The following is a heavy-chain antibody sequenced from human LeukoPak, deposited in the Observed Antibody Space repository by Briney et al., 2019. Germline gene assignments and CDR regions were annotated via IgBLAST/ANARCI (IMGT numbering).Heavy chain of an antibody. V-gene: IGHV4-39*01. Sequence: SETLSLTCTVSGGSISSSNYYWGWIRQPPGKGLEWIGSIYYSGSTYYNPSLKSRVTIAVDTSKNQFSLRLSSVTAADTAVYYCASRSQYYYEVSLLNNWFDPWGQGTLVTVSS. J-gene: IGHJ5*02. CDR1: GGSISSSNYY. CDR3: ASRSQYYYEVSLLNNWFDP. D-gene: IGHD3-22*01. CDR2: IYYSGST.